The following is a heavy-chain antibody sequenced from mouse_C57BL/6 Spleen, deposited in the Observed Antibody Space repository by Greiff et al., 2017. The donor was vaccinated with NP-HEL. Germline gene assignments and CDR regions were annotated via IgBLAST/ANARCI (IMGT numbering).Heavy chain of an antibody. V-gene: IGHV1-15*01. CDR3: TRRAISNYDY. Sequence: VQLQQSGAELVRPGASVTLSCKASGYTFTDYEMHWVKQTPVHGLEWIGAIDPETGGTAYNQKFKGKAILTADKSSSPAYMELRSLTSEDSAVYYCTRRAISNYDYWGQGTTLTVSS. D-gene: IGHD2-5*01. CDR2: IDPETGGT. J-gene: IGHJ2*01. CDR1: GYTFTDYE.